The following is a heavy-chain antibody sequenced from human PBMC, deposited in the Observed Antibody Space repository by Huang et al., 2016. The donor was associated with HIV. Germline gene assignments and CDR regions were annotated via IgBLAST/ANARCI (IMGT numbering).Heavy chain of an antibody. V-gene: IGHV3-30*02. CDR2: IQKDGTIK. CDR1: GFTFSTYG. Sequence: QVQLVESGGGVVQPGGSLRLSCVASGFTFSTYGMHWVRQAPGKGRWLVEVIQKDGTIKYSADSGKGRFTISRDNSKNTLYLQMTSLRSEDTAVYYCANHPGALHPSDFWGQGTLVTVSS. CDR3: ANHPGALHPSDF. J-gene: IGHJ4*02. D-gene: IGHD3-10*01.